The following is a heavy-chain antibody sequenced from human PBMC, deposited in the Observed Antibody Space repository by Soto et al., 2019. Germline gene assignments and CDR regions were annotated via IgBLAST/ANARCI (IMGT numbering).Heavy chain of an antibody. Sequence: ASVKVSCKASGYTFTSYTMHWVRQAPGQRLEWMGWINAGNGNTKYSQKFQGRVTVTRDTSASTAYMELSSLRSEDTAVYYCARNDYDSTGAFDYWGQGALVTVSS. CDR1: GYTFTSYT. D-gene: IGHD3-22*01. CDR2: INAGNGNT. V-gene: IGHV1-3*01. J-gene: IGHJ4*02. CDR3: ARNDYDSTGAFDY.